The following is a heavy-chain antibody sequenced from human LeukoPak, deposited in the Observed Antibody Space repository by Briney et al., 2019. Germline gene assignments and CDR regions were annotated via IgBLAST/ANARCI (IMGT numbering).Heavy chain of an antibody. J-gene: IGHJ4*02. CDR2: IWYDGSNE. CDR1: GFSFSDYG. CDR3: GGGFVESGRFFDY. D-gene: IGHD5-12*01. V-gene: IGHV3-33*01. Sequence: PGGSLTLSCAASGFSFSDYGMHWVRQARDKGLEWVSLIWYDGSNEYYADSVKGRFTISRDNSKNTLYLQMNTLGAEDTAVYYCGGGFVESGRFFDYWGQGTRVTVSS.